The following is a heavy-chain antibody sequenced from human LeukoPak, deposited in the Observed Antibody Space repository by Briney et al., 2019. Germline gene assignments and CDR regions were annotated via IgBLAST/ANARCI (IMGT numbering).Heavy chain of an antibody. CDR3: ATSSNAPGNH. Sequence: GGSLRLSCAASGFNVSTNYMGWVRQAPGKGLEWVANIKEDGSVQYYVGSVKGRFTISRDNAKNSLNLQMNSLRAEDTAVYYCATSSNAPGNHWGQGTLVTVSS. J-gene: IGHJ5*02. CDR1: GFNVSTNY. D-gene: IGHD2-2*01. V-gene: IGHV3-7*01. CDR2: IKEDGSVQ.